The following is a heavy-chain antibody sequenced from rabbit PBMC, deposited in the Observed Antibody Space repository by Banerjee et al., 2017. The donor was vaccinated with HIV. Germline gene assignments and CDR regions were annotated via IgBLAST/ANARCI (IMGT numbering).Heavy chain of an antibody. J-gene: IGHJ4*01. D-gene: IGHD6-1*01. Sequence: QEQLVESGGGLVQPEGTLTLTCKASGIDFSIYFDMCWVRQAPGKGLEWIACIDAGSTGNTYYVNWAKGRFTISRTSSTTVTLQMTSLTAADTATYFCARDPYYSGGYAGYNLWGQGTLVTVS. V-gene: IGHV1S45*01. CDR2: IDAGSTGNT. CDR1: GIDFSIYFD. CDR3: ARDPYYSGGYAGYNL.